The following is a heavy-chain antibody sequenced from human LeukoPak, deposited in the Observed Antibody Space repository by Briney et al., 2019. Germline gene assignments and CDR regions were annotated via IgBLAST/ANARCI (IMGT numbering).Heavy chain of an antibody. D-gene: IGHD4-11*01. Sequence: GGSLRLSCAASGITFSRFWMSWVRQAPGKGLEWVSYISGSSSYTNYAGSVRGRFTISRDNAKNSLYLQMNSLRAEDTAVYYCARGMTTVTTIDYWGQGTLVTVSS. CDR3: ARGMTTVTTIDY. CDR2: ISGSSSYT. CDR1: GITFSRFW. J-gene: IGHJ4*02. V-gene: IGHV3-11*06.